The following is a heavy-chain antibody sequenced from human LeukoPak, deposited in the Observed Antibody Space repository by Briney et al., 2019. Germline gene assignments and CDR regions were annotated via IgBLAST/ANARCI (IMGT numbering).Heavy chain of an antibody. V-gene: IGHV3-23*01. J-gene: IGHJ4*02. Sequence: GGSLRLSCAASGFTFNKYVMSWVRQAPGKGLEWVSAISGSGDSTFYADSVKGRFTISRDNSTNTLYLQMSSLRAEDTAVYYCAKVNDYWGQGTLVTVSS. CDR1: GFTFNKYV. CDR3: AKVNDY. CDR2: ISGSGDST.